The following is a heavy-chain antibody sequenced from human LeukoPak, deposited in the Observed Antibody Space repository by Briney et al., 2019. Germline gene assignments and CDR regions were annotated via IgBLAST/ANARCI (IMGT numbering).Heavy chain of an antibody. J-gene: IGHJ4*02. Sequence: GGSLRLSCAASGFTFSTYVMSWVRQAPGKGREWFSGISGSGDNTYYADSVKGRFTISRDNSKNTLYLQMNSLRAEDTAVYYCAKGSGYDTDFDYWGQGTLVSVSS. V-gene: IGHV3-23*01. CDR2: ISGSGDNT. D-gene: IGHD5-12*01. CDR1: GFTFSTYV. CDR3: AKGSGYDTDFDY.